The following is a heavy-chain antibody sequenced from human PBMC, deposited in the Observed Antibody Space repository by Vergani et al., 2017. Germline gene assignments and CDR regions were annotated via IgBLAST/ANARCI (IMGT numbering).Heavy chain of an antibody. V-gene: IGHV5-51*03. Sequence: EVQLVQSGAEVKKPGESLKISCKGSGYSFTSYWIGWVRQMPGKGLEWMGIIYPGDSDTRYSPSFQGQVTISADKSIRTAYLQWSSLKASDTAMYYCARGEDYYDSSGYSGYDAFDIGGQGTMVTVSS. CDR3: ARGEDYYDSSGYSGYDAFDI. J-gene: IGHJ3*02. D-gene: IGHD3-22*01. CDR1: GYSFTSYW. CDR2: IYPGDSDT.